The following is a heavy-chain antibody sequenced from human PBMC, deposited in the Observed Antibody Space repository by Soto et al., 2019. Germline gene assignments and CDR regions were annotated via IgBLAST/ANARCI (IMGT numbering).Heavy chain of an antibody. CDR3: ARDPYYYDSSGYLFDY. CDR1: GFTFSSYA. V-gene: IGHV3-30*04. CDR2: ISYDGSNK. Sequence: GGSLRLSCAASGFTFSSYAMHWVRQAPGKGLEWVAVISYDGSNKYYADSVKGRFTIYRDNSKNTLYLQMNSLRAEDTAVYYCARDPYYYDSSGYLFDYWGQGTLVTVSS. J-gene: IGHJ4*02. D-gene: IGHD3-22*01.